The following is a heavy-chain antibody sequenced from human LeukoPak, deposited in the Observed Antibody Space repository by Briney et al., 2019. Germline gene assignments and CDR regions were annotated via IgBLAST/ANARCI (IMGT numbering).Heavy chain of an antibody. CDR2: ISGDGGST. J-gene: IGHJ6*02. CDR3: AKDTHHSYYYYGMGV. Sequence: GGSLRLSCAASGFTFDDYAMHWVRQAPGKGLEWVSLISGDGGSTYYADSVKGRFTISRDNSKNSLYLQMNSLRTEDTALYYCAKDTHHSYYYYGMGVWGQGTTVTVSS. D-gene: IGHD1-14*01. CDR1: GFTFDDYA. V-gene: IGHV3-43*02.